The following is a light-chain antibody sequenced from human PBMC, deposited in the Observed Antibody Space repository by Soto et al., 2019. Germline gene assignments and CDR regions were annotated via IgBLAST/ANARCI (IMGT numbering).Light chain of an antibody. V-gene: IGKV1-5*01. Sequence: DIQMTQSPSTLSASLGDRVTITCRASQSISRWLAWYQQKPGKAPKLLIYDVSNLESGVPSRFSGSGSGTEFTLTISSLQPDDSATYYCQQCNTFWTFGQGTKVDIK. CDR3: QQCNTFWT. CDR1: QSISRW. CDR2: DVS. J-gene: IGKJ1*01.